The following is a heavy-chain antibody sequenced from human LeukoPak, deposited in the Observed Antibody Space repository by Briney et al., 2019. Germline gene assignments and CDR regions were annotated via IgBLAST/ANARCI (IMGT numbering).Heavy chain of an antibody. J-gene: IGHJ4*02. CDR1: GGSISRYY. CDR3: ARDGYSGNDGL. CDR2: IYHSGST. Sequence: SETLSLTCTVSGGSISRYYWSWIRQPPGKGLEGIGYIYHSGSTKYNPSLKSRVTISVDTSKNQFSLKMSSVTAADTAVYYCARDGYSGNDGLWGQGTLVTVSS. V-gene: IGHV4-59*01. D-gene: IGHD5-12*01.